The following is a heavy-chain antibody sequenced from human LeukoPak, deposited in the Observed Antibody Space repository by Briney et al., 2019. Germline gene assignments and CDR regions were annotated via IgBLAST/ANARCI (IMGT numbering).Heavy chain of an antibody. V-gene: IGHV3-23*01. D-gene: IGHD3-16*02. CDR2: ISGSGGGT. Sequence: PGGSLRLPCAASGFTFSSYAMSWVRQAPGKGLEWVSAISGSGGGTYYADSVKGRFTISRDNSKNTLYLQMNSLRAEDTAVYYCANGHYVWGSYRPWGQGTLVTVSS. J-gene: IGHJ5*02. CDR1: GFTFSSYA. CDR3: ANGHYVWGSYRP.